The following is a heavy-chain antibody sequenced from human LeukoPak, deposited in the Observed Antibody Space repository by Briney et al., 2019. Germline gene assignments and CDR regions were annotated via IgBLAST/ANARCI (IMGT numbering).Heavy chain of an antibody. J-gene: IGHJ3*02. CDR3: ARAQWLRPNDAFDI. Sequence: SETLSLTCTVSGGSISSYYWSWIRQPPGKGLEWIGYIYYSGSTNYNPSLKSRATISVETSKNQFSLKLSSVTAADTAVYYCARAQWLRPNDAFDIWGQGTMVTVSS. D-gene: IGHD5-12*01. CDR2: IYYSGST. CDR1: GGSISSYY. V-gene: IGHV4-59*01.